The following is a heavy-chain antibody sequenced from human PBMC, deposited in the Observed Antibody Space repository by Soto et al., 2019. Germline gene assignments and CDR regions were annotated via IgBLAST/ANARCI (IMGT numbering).Heavy chain of an antibody. CDR3: ARGLFTSGWYRGNWFDP. J-gene: IGHJ5*02. V-gene: IGHV3-53*01. Sequence: GGSLRLSCAASGFNVSTSYVIWVRQAPGKGLEWVSALYSGGNPYYADSLRGRLTLSSDASKNTVDLQINSLTTDDTGVYYCARGLFTSGWYRGNWFDPWGRGTLVTVS. CDR2: LYSGGNP. D-gene: IGHD6-19*01. CDR1: GFNVSTSY.